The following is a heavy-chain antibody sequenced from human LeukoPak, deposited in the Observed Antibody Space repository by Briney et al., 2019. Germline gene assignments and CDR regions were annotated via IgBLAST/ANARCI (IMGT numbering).Heavy chain of an antibody. Sequence: SETLSLTCAVSGYSISSGYYWGWIRQPPGKGLEWIGSIYHSGSTYYNPSLKSRVTISVDTSKNQFSLKLSSVTAADTAVYYCAGHSKYYYDSSGFEVDAFDIWGQGTMVTVSS. D-gene: IGHD3-22*01. CDR1: GYSISSGYY. V-gene: IGHV4-38-2*01. J-gene: IGHJ3*02. CDR3: AGHSKYYYDSSGFEVDAFDI. CDR2: IYHSGST.